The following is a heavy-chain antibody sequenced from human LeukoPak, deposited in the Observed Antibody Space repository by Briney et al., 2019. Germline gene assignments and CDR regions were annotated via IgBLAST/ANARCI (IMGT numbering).Heavy chain of an antibody. CDR2: IYYSGRT. Sequence: SETLSLTCTVSGGSINSYYWSWIRQPPGKGLEWIAYIYYSGRTNYNPSLKSRVTISLDTSKNQFSLKLSSVTAADTAVYYCATLYAVRGALSLDMWGQGTMVTVSS. V-gene: IGHV4-59*01. D-gene: IGHD2-8*01. J-gene: IGHJ3*02. CDR3: ATLYAVRGALSLDM. CDR1: GGSINSYY.